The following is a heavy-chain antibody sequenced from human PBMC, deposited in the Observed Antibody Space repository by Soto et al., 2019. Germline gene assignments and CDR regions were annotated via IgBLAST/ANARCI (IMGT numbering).Heavy chain of an antibody. CDR3: ARSKSENYDDSSGYVYYYYGMDV. CDR2: IWYDGSNK. D-gene: IGHD3-22*01. CDR1: GFTFSSYG. V-gene: IGHV3-33*01. Sequence: QVQLVESGGGVVQPGRSLRLSCAASGFTFSSYGMHWVRQAPGTGLEWVAVIWYDGSNKYNADSVKGRFTISRDNSKNTLYLQMNSLRADDTAVYYCARSKSENYDDSSGYVYYYYGMDVWGPGTTVTVSS. J-gene: IGHJ6*02.